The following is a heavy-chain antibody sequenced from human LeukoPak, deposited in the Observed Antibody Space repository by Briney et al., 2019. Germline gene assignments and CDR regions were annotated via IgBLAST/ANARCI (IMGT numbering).Heavy chain of an antibody. Sequence: PGGSLRLSCAASGFTFSTYRMHWVRQAPGQGLEWVAVISYDGINKNYAESVKGRFTISRDNSKSTLYLQMDSLRAEDTAVYYCAKCGNSGCHLIGYWGQGTLVTVSS. CDR3: AKCGNSGCHLIGY. CDR1: GFTFSTYR. D-gene: IGHD5-12*01. J-gene: IGHJ4*02. V-gene: IGHV3-30*18. CDR2: ISYDGINK.